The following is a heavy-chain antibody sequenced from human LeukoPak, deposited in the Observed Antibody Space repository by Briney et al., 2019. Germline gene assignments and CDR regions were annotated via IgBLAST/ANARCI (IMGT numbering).Heavy chain of an antibody. V-gene: IGHV3-7*01. CDR2: IKQDGSEK. D-gene: IGHD7-27*01. J-gene: IGHJ6*02. Sequence: PGGSLRLSCAASGFTFSSYWMSWVRQAPGKGLEWVANIKQDGSEKYYVDSVKGRFTISRDNAKNSLYPQMNSLRAEDTAVYYCASSEVWGSYYYYYGMDVWGQGTTVTVSS. CDR1: GFTFSSYW. CDR3: ASSEVWGSYYYYYGMDV.